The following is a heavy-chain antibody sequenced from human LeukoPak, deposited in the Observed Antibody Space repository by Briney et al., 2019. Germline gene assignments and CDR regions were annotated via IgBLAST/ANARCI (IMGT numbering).Heavy chain of an antibody. V-gene: IGHV4-31*03. CDR1: GGSISSGGYY. CDR3: AREIPLNGFDP. J-gene: IGHJ5*02. Sequence: SETLSLTCTVSGGSISSGGYYWSWIRQHPGKGLEWIGYIYYSGSTYYNPSLKSRVTISVDTSKNQFSLKLSSVTAADTAVYYCAREIPLNGFDPWGQGTLVTVSS. CDR2: IYYSGST.